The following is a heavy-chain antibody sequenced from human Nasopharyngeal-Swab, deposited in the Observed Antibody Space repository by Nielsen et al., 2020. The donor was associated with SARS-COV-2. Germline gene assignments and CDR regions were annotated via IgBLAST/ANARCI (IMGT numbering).Heavy chain of an antibody. CDR1: GFTFGDYA. CDR2: IRSKAYGGTT. D-gene: IGHD2-15*01. V-gene: IGHV3-49*03. Sequence: GESLKISCTASGFTFGDYAMSWFRQAPGKGLEWVGFIRSKAYGGTTEYAASVKGRFTISRDDSKSIAYLQMNSLKTEDTAVYYCTRACSVGSCRASFDYWGQGTLVTVSS. CDR3: TRACSVGSCRASFDY. J-gene: IGHJ4*02.